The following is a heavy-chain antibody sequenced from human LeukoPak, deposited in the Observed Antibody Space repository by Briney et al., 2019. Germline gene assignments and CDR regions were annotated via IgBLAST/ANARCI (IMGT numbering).Heavy chain of an antibody. CDR1: GFTFSSFA. V-gene: IGHV3-23*01. J-gene: IGHJ4*02. CDR2: SSVGGTAA. D-gene: IGHD5-18*01. Sequence: GGSLRLSCAASGFTFSSFAMSWVRQAPGEGLEWVSGSSVGGTAAYYADSVRGRFTISRDNSKNTLYLQMNSLRTEDTAVYFCAKANGGSSYGYWDYWGQGALVTVSS. CDR3: AKANGGSSYGYWDY.